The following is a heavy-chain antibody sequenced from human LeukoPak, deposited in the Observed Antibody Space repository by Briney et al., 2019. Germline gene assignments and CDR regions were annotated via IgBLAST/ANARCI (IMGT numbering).Heavy chain of an antibody. V-gene: IGHV3-53*01. CDR3: ARESCTSTSCYVRWFDP. CDR1: GFTVSSSY. J-gene: IGHJ5*02. Sequence: HPGGSLRLSCAASGFTVSSSYMSWVRQAPGKGLEWISVIYSGGGDTYYADSVKGRVTISRDNSKNTLYLQMNSLRAEDTAVYYCARESCTSTSCYVRWFDPWGQGTLVTVSS. D-gene: IGHD2-2*01. CDR2: IYSGGGDT.